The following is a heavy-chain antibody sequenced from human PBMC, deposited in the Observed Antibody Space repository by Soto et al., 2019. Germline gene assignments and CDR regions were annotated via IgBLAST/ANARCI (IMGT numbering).Heavy chain of an antibody. CDR3: AREVVSGYDLGY. CDR1: GYTFTSFA. D-gene: IGHD5-12*01. V-gene: IGHV1-3*01. Sequence: QVLLVQSGAEVKNPGASVTVSCKASGYTFTSFAIHWVRQAPGQRPEWMGWINADTGNTKYSQRFQGRVTFARDTSANTAYMQVSSVRSEDTAVYFGAREVVSGYDLGYWGQGTLVTVSS. J-gene: IGHJ4*02. CDR2: INADTGNT.